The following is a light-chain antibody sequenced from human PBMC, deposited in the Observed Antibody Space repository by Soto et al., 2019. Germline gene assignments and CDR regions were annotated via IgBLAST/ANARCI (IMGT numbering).Light chain of an antibody. V-gene: IGKV1-6*01. J-gene: IGKJ5*01. Sequence: AIQMTQSPSSLSTSIGARVTITCRASQGIGNDLAWYQQKPGKAPKLLIYAASSLQSGVPSRFSGSGSGTDFTLTISSLQPEDFATYYCLQDYNYTITFGQGTRLEIK. CDR2: AAS. CDR1: QGIGND. CDR3: LQDYNYTIT.